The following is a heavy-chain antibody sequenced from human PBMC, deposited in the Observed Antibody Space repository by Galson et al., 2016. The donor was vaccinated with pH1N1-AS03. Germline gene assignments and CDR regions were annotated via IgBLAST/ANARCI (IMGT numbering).Heavy chain of an antibody. V-gene: IGHV4-39*01. Sequence: ETLYLTCSVSGGSISNSNYYWGWIRQPPGKGLEWIGSVYYSGSAYYNPSLKSRVTISIDTSKNQFSLRLSSATAADTAVYYCARHPYNSSPLYYYFYYMDVWGKGTTVTVSS. CDR3: ARHPYNSSPLYYYFYYMDV. CDR1: GGSISNSNYY. D-gene: IGHD6-13*01. J-gene: IGHJ6*03. CDR2: VYYSGSA.